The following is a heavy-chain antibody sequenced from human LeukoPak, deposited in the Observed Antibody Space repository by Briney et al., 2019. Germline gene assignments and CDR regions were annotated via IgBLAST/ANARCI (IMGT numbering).Heavy chain of an antibody. J-gene: IGHJ3*01. Sequence: ASVKVSCKASGYTFTSYYMHWVRQAPGQGVEWMGLINSDGGNTNYAQNFQGRVTLTRDTSTRTVYMELSSLRSEDTAIYYCARIRDGYNDAYDLWGQGTVVTVPS. CDR1: GYTFTSYY. CDR2: INSDGGNT. CDR3: ARIRDGYNDAYDL. V-gene: IGHV1-46*01. D-gene: IGHD5-24*01.